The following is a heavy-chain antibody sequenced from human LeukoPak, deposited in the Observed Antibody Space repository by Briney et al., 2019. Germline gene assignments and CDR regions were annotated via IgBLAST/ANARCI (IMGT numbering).Heavy chain of an antibody. Sequence: SETLSLTCTVSGGSISSYYWNWIRQPPGKGLEWIGYIYYSGSTNYNPSLKSRVTISVDTSKNQFSLKLSSVTAADTAVYYCARVYSIHWYFDLWGRGTLVTVSS. V-gene: IGHV4-59*08. CDR3: ARVYSIHWYFDL. CDR2: IYYSGST. D-gene: IGHD4-11*01. CDR1: GGSISSYY. J-gene: IGHJ2*01.